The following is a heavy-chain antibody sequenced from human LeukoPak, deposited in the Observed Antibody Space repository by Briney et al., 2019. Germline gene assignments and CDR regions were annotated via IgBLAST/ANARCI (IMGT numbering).Heavy chain of an antibody. CDR1: GGTFSNYA. CDR2: LIPILGTA. CDR3: ATYLVASAHGPDS. J-gene: IGHJ4*02. V-gene: IGHV1-69*04. Sequence: ASVKVSCKPSGGTFSNYAVNWVRQAPGQGLEWMGRLIPILGTANYAQKFLGRVTITADKSTSTAFMELHSLRSEDTALYYCATYLVASAHGPDSWGQGTLVAVSS. D-gene: IGHD5-12*01.